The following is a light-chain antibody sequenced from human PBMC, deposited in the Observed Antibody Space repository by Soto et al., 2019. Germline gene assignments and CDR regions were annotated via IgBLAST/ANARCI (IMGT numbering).Light chain of an antibody. Sequence: EIVMTQYPATLSVSPGERATLSCRASQSVSSKLAWYQQKPGQAPRLLIYGASTRDTGIPARFSGSGSGTEFTLTISSLQSEDFAVYFCQQYDNWPPVTFGQGTRLEIK. J-gene: IGKJ5*01. CDR3: QQYDNWPPVT. V-gene: IGKV3-15*01. CDR2: GAS. CDR1: QSVSSK.